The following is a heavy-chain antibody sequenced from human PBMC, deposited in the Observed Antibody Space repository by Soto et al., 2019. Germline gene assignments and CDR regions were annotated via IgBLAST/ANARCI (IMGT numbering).Heavy chain of an antibody. V-gene: IGHV1-18*01. CDR3: ARDVLDGSGSYYFDY. CDR2: ISAYNGNT. CDR1: GYTFTSYG. J-gene: IGHJ4*02. Sequence: QVQLVQSGAEVKKPGASVKVSCKASGYTFTSYGISWVRQAPGQGLEWMGWISAYNGNTNYAQKLQGRVTMTTDTATRTAYMELRSLRSDDTAVYYCARDVLDGSGSYYFDYWGQGTLVTVSS. D-gene: IGHD3-10*01.